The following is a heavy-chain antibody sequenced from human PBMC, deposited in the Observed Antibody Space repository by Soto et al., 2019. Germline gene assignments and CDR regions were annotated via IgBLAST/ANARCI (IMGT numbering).Heavy chain of an antibody. Sequence: PSETLSLTCAVYGGSFSGYYWSWIRQPPGKGLEWIGEINHSGSTNYNPSLKSRVTISVDTSKNQFSLKLSSVTAADTAVYYCARAYFVGYCSGGSCYALDNWFDPWGQGTLVTVSS. CDR2: INHSGST. J-gene: IGHJ5*02. D-gene: IGHD2-15*01. CDR3: ARAYFVGYCSGGSCYALDNWFDP. CDR1: GGSFSGYY. V-gene: IGHV4-34*01.